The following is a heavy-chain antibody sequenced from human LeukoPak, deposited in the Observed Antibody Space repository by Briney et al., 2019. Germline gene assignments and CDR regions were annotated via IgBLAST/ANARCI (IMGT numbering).Heavy chain of an antibody. V-gene: IGHV3-48*03. Sequence: GGSLRLSCAASGFTFSSYEMNWVRQAPGKGLEWVSYISSSGSTIYYADSVKGRFTISRDNPKNSLYLQMNSLRAEDTAVYYCARGLSVVVAADYGMDVWGKGTTVTVSS. J-gene: IGHJ6*04. CDR2: ISSSGSTI. D-gene: IGHD2-15*01. CDR3: ARGLSVVVAADYGMDV. CDR1: GFTFSSYE.